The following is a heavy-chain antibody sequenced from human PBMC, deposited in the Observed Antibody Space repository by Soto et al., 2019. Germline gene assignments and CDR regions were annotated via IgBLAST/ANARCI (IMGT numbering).Heavy chain of an antibody. CDR3: AREIPRDGYNFGWGAMDV. V-gene: IGHV4-61*03. J-gene: IGHJ6*01. D-gene: IGHD2-21*01. CDR1: RGSGRSDNYY. CDR2: ISKTGNT. Sequence: QVQLQESGPGLVKPSETLSLTCAVSRGSGRSDNYYWSWIRQTPGKGLEWLGFISKTGNTKYKPSLKRRVTVSLDTSQNHFSLRLTSVTAADTAVYYCAREIPRDGYNFGWGAMDVWGQGTTATVSS.